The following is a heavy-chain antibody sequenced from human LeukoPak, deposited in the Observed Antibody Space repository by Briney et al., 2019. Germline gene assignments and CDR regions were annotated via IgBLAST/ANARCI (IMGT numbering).Heavy chain of an antibody. D-gene: IGHD3-9*01. CDR2: IDYDSSHI. CDR3: ARDPLRYLRVGHYDY. J-gene: IGHJ4*01. CDR1: GFTFSTSA. V-gene: IGHV3-21*01. Sequence: GGSLRLSCAASGFTFSTSAMNWVRQVPGKGLEWVSSIDYDSSHIYYAASVSGRFTISRDNARNSVYLQMNSLRVEDTAVYYCARDPLRYLRVGHYDYWGHRTLVAVSS.